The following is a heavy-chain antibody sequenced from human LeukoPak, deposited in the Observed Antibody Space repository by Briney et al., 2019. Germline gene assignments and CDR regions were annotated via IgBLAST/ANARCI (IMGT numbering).Heavy chain of an antibody. CDR2: INPNSGGT. V-gene: IGHV1-2*02. CDR3: ARANYCSSTSCFRDAFDI. J-gene: IGHJ3*02. Sequence: ASVKVSCKASGYTFTGYYMHWVRQAPGQGLEWMGWINPNSGGTKYAQKFQGRVTMTRNTSISTAYMELRRLRSDDTAVYYCARANYCSSTSCFRDAFDIWGQGTMVTVSS. CDR1: GYTFTGYY. D-gene: IGHD2-2*01.